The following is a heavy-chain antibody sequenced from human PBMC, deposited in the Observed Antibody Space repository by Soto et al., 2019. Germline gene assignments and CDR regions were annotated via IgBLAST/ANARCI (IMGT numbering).Heavy chain of an antibody. Sequence: QVQLVQSGAEVKKPGASVKVSCKASGYTFTSYGISWVRQAPGQGLEWMGWISGKTAKTNYAQNLQGRVTITTDTSTSTAYMELRSLRSDDTAVYYCARVPREIILVGMDFWGQGTTVTVSS. CDR3: ARVPREIILVGMDF. D-gene: IGHD2-2*01. CDR1: GYTFTSYG. V-gene: IGHV1-18*04. J-gene: IGHJ6*02. CDR2: ISGKTAKT.